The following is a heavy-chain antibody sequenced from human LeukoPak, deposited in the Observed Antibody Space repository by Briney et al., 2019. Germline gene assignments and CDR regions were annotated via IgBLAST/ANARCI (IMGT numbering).Heavy chain of an antibody. CDR1: GFTFSSYG. V-gene: IGHV3-33*01. Sequence: GGSLRLSCAASGFTFSSYGMHWVRQAPGKGLEWVAVIWYDGSNKYYADSVKGRFTISRDNSKNTLCLQMNSLRAEDTAVYYCARMELYDFWSGKAYYYGMDVWGQGTTVTVSS. CDR3: ARMELYDFWSGKAYYYGMDV. D-gene: IGHD3-3*01. J-gene: IGHJ6*02. CDR2: IWYDGSNK.